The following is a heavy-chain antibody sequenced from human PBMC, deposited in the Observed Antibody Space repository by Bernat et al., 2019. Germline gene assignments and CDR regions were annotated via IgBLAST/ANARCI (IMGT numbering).Heavy chain of an antibody. Sequence: EVQLVESGGGLVQPGGSLRLSCAASGFTFSTYSMNWVRQAPGKGLAWVSYIGSSDTTIYYAESVKGRFTISRDNAKNSLYLQMNSLRDEDTAVYYCAGPLGEFSLLNYWGQGILVTVSS. J-gene: IGHJ4*02. CDR1: GFTFSTYS. CDR3: AGPLGEFSLLNY. CDR2: IGSSDTTI. D-gene: IGHD3-16*02. V-gene: IGHV3-48*02.